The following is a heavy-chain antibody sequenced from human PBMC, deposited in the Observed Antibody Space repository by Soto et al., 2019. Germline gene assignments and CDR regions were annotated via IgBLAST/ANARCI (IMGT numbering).Heavy chain of an antibody. CDR2: IYYSGST. J-gene: IGHJ4*02. D-gene: IGHD2-15*01. CDR3: ARQGDIVVVVAATRFDY. CDR1: GGPISSSSYY. Sequence: SETLSLTCTVSGGPISSSSYYWGWIRQPPGKGLEWIGSIYYSGSTYYNPSLKSRVTISVDTSKNQFSLKLSSVTAADTAVYYCARQGDIVVVVAATRFDYWGQGTLVTVSS. V-gene: IGHV4-39*01.